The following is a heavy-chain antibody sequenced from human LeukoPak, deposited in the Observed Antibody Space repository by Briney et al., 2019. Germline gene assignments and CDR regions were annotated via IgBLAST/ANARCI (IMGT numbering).Heavy chain of an antibody. J-gene: IGHJ5*02. V-gene: IGHV4-4*09. Sequence: KSSETLSLTCTVSGDSNNSNYWSWIRQPPRKGLEWIGYIYTRGNTNYNPSLKSRVTISADTSKNQLSLKVSSVTAADTAVYYCVREVGDWFDPWGQGTLVTVSS. CDR2: IYTRGNT. CDR1: GDSNNSNY. CDR3: VREVGDWFDP.